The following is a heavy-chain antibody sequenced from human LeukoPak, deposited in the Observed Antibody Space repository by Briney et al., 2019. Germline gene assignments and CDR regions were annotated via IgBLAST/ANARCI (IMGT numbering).Heavy chain of an antibody. V-gene: IGHV3-23*01. CDR3: AKHSGSYYTAFDY. J-gene: IGHJ4*02. Sequence: PGGSLRLSCAASGFTFSSYAMSWVRQAPGKGLEWVSAISGSGGGTYYADSVKGRFTISRDNSKNTLYLQMNSLRAEDTAVYYCAKHSGSYYTAFDYWGQGTLVTVSS. CDR2: ISGSGGGT. CDR1: GFTFSSYA. D-gene: IGHD1-26*01.